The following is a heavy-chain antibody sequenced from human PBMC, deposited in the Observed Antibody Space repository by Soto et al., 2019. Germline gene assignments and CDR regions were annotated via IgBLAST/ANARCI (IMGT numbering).Heavy chain of an antibody. D-gene: IGHD2-21*01. V-gene: IGHV4-59*01. CDR2: IFYTGST. CDR3: AHFSDLEWFDP. J-gene: IGHJ5*02. Sequence: QVQLQESGPGLVRPSETLSLTCTVSGGSISRYFWSWIRQSQGKGLEWIGYIFYTGSTTYNPSLTSRVTISIDTSKNQFSLKLSSLTAADTAVYYCAHFSDLEWFDPWGQGTLVTVSS. CDR1: GGSISRYF.